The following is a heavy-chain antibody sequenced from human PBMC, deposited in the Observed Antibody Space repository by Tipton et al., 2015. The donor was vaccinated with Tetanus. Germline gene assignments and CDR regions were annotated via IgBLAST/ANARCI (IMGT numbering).Heavy chain of an antibody. J-gene: IGHJ5*02. D-gene: IGHD3-3*01. CDR2: IHFTGNT. V-gene: IGHV4-31*03. Sequence: LRLSCTVSGGSISTGGYYWSWLRQHTGKGLEWIAYIHFTGNTYYNPSLKSRTTISVDTSKNQFSLKLNSVTAADTAVYYCALRADFRGFDPWGQGTLAPVPS. CDR3: ALRADFRGFDP. CDR1: GGSISTGGYY.